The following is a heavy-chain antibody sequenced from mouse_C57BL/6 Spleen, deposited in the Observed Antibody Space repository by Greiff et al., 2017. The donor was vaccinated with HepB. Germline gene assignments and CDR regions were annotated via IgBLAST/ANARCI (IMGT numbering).Heavy chain of an antibody. CDR2: INPSTGGT. J-gene: IGHJ2*01. CDR1: GYSFTGYY. Sequence: VQLQQSGPELVKPGASVKISCKASGYSFTGYYMNWVKQSPEKSLEWIGEINPSTGGTTYNQKFKAKATLTVDKSSSTAYMQLKSLTSEDSAVYYCARSSLYYGNPYYFDYWGQGTTLTVSS. CDR3: ARSSLYYGNPYYFDY. D-gene: IGHD2-1*01. V-gene: IGHV1-42*01.